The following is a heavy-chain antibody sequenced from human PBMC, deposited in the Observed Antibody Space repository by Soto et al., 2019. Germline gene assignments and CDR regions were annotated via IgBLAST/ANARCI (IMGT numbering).Heavy chain of an antibody. Sequence: GRAQRLSCSASGFTVINYAIYWVRQAPGKGLEYVSAITNNGDRTYYADSVKGRFTISRDNAKNSLYLQMNSLRDEDTAVYYCTRDPYGMDVWGQGTTVTVSS. CDR1: GFTVINYA. V-gene: IGHV3-64*04. CDR3: TRDPYGMDV. CDR2: ITNNGDRT. J-gene: IGHJ6*02.